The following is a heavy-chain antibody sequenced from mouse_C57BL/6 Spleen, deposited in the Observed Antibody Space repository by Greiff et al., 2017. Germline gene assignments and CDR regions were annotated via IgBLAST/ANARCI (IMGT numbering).Heavy chain of an antibody. D-gene: IGHD1-1*01. J-gene: IGHJ4*01. CDR1: GYTFTSYW. V-gene: IGHV1-52*01. Sequence: QVQLQQPGAELVRPGSSVKLSCKASGYTFTSYWMHWVKQRPIQGLEWIGNIDPSDSETHYNQKFKDKATLTVDKSSSTAYMQLSSLTSEDSAVYDGAGGYGSNYYAMDYWGQGTSVTVSS. CDR3: AGGYGSNYYAMDY. CDR2: IDPSDSET.